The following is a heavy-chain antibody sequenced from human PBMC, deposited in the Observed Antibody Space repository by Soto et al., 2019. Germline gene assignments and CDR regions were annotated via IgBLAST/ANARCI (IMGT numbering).Heavy chain of an antibody. J-gene: IGHJ3*02. D-gene: IGHD3-3*01. CDR2: INAGNGNT. V-gene: IGHV1-3*01. Sequence: ASVKVSCKASGYTFTSYAMHWVRQAPGQRLEWMGWINAGNGNTKYSQKFQGRVTITRDTSASTAYMELSSLRSEDTAVYYCASVRNLKYDFWSGYYPRDAFDIWGQGTMVTVSS. CDR1: GYTFTSYA. CDR3: ASVRNLKYDFWSGYYPRDAFDI.